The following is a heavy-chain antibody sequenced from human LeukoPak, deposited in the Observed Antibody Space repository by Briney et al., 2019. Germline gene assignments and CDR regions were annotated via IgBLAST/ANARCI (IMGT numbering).Heavy chain of an antibody. V-gene: IGHV3-23*01. CDR2: ISGSGGST. CDR3: ARENYYYYYMDV. Sequence: QPGGSLRLSCAASGFTFSSYAMSWVRQAPGKGLEWVSAISGSGGSTYYADSVKGRFTISRDNAKNSLYLQMNSLRAEDTAVYYCARENYYYYYMDVWGKGTTVTVSS. J-gene: IGHJ6*03. CDR1: GFTFSSYA.